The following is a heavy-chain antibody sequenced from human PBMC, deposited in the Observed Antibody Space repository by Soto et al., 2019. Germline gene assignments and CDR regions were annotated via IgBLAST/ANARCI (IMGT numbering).Heavy chain of an antibody. Sequence: SETLSLTCTVSGGSISSYYWSWIRQPPGKGLEWIGYIYYSGSTNYNPSLKSRVTISVDTSKNQFSLKLSSVTAADTAVYYCARWIAAAATPWFDPWGQGTLVTVSS. J-gene: IGHJ5*02. CDR3: ARWIAAAATPWFDP. D-gene: IGHD6-13*01. V-gene: IGHV4-59*01. CDR2: IYYSGST. CDR1: GGSISSYY.